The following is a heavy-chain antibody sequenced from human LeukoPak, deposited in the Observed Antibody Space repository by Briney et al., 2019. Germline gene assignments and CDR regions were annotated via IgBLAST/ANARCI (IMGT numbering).Heavy chain of an antibody. CDR3: AKDYGDRDFDY. CDR1: GFTFSSYA. Sequence: SGGSLRLSCAASGFTFSSYAMSWVRQAPGKGREWVSGISGSSTGTYYADSVKGRFTVSRDNSKNTLYLQMNSLRAEDTAVYYCAKDYGDRDFDYWGQGTLVTVSS. J-gene: IGHJ4*02. CDR2: ISGSSTGT. D-gene: IGHD4-17*01. V-gene: IGHV3-23*01.